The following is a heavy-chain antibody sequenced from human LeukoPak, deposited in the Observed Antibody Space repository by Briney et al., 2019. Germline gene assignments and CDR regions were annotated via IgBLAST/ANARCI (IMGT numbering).Heavy chain of an antibody. D-gene: IGHD3-16*02. V-gene: IGHV3-7*01. CDR2: IKQDGSEK. J-gene: IGHJ5*02. Sequence: GGSLRLSCAASGFTLSTYWMSWVRQAPGKGLEWVANIKQDGSEKYYVDSVKGRFTISRDNAKNSLYLQMNSLRVEDTAVYYCVRDENGYVWGSFRAWGQGTLVTVSS. CDR1: GFTLSTYW. CDR3: VRDENGYVWGSFRA.